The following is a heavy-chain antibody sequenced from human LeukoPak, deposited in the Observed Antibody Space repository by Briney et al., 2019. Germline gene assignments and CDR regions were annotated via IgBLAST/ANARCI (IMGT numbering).Heavy chain of an antibody. Sequence: GGSLRLSCAASGFTFSSYSMNWVRQAPGKGLEWISYISSASNTIYYADSVKGRFTISRDNTKNSVYLQMNSLRAEDTAMYYCARDGWFGDYNWFDPWGQGTLVTVSS. CDR1: GFTFSSYS. D-gene: IGHD3-10*01. V-gene: IGHV3-48*01. CDR3: ARDGWFGDYNWFDP. J-gene: IGHJ5*02. CDR2: ISSASNTI.